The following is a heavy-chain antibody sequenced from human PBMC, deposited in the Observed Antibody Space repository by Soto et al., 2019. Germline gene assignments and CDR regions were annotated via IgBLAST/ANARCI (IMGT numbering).Heavy chain of an antibody. J-gene: IGHJ5*02. CDR1: GGSIGSSY. CDR2: IYYSGRT. Sequence: QVQLQESGPGLVKPSETLSLTCTVSGGSIGSSYWSWIRQPPGKGLEWIGYIYYSGRTNYKSSLKSRVTISVDTSKNQFSLKLTSVTAADTAVYYCARGRVDNWFDPWGQGSLVTVSS. CDR3: ARGRVDNWFDP. V-gene: IGHV4-59*01.